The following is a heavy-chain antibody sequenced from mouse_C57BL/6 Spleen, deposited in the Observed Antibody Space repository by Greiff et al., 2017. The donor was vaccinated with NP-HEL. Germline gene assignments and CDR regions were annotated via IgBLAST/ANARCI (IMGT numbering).Heavy chain of an antibody. CDR2: IYPGDGDT. D-gene: IGHD1-1*01. CDR1: GYAFSSYW. CDR3: ARFITTGVATGWYFEV. J-gene: IGHJ1*03. V-gene: IGHV1-80*01. Sequence: QVQLKQSGAELVKPGASVKISCKASGYAFSSYWMNWVKQRPGKGLEWIGQIYPGDGDTNSNDKFKGKATLTADKSSSTAYMQLSSLTSEDSAVYFCARFITTGVATGWYFEVWGTGTTVTVSS.